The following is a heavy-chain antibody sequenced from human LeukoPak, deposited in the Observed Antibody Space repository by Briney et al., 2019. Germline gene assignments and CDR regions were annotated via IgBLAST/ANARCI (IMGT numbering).Heavy chain of an antibody. D-gene: IGHD4-17*01. V-gene: IGHV1-69*01. CDR1: GGTFSSYA. J-gene: IGHJ6*02. CDR3: ASNPWTTAPINYYYGMDV. Sequence: AASVKVSCKASGGTFSSYAISWVRQAPGQGLEWMGGIIPIFGTANYAQKFQGRVTITADESTSTAYMELSSLRSEDTAVYYCASNPWTTAPINYYYGMDVWGQGTTVTVSS. CDR2: IIPIFGTA.